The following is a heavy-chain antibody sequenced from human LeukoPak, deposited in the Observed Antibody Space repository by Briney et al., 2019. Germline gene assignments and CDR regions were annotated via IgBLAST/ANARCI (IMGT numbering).Heavy chain of an antibody. D-gene: IGHD6-13*01. V-gene: IGHV4-59*12. CDR2: IYYSGST. Sequence: PSETLSLTCTVSGGSISSYYWSWIRQPPGKGLEWIGYIYYSGSTNYNPSLKSRVTISVDTSKNQFSLKLSSVTAADTAVYYCARVGGGSRSSRRYYYMDVWGKGTTVTVSS. CDR1: GGSISSYY. J-gene: IGHJ6*03. CDR3: ARVGGGSRSSRRYYYMDV.